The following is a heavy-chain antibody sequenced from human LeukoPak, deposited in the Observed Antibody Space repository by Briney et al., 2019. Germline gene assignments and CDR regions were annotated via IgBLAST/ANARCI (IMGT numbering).Heavy chain of an antibody. D-gene: IGHD6-25*01. CDR2: IGTDGGGT. V-gene: IGHV3-64D*09. Sequence: GGSLRLSCSASGFTFSNYAIHWVRQAPGKGLEYVSAIGTDGGGTYYADSVKGRFTISRDNSKNMLYLQMSSLRAEDTAVYYCVKAIPAAWGAFDIWGQGTMVIVSS. CDR3: VKAIPAAWGAFDI. CDR1: GFTFSNYA. J-gene: IGHJ3*02.